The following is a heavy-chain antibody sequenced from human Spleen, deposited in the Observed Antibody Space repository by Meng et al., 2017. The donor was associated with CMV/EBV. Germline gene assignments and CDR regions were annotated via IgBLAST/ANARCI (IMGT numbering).Heavy chain of an antibody. CDR2: ISSSSSYI. J-gene: IGHJ4*02. CDR1: GFTFSSYS. V-gene: IGHV3-21*01. CDR3: ARDGHYGYIDY. D-gene: IGHD3-10*01. Sequence: VCVVGSGGGRGQHGRYLRLSCAASGFTFSSYSMNWVRQAPGKGLEWVSSISSSSSYIYYADSVKGRFTISRDNAKNSLYLQMNSLRAEDTAVYYCARDGHYGYIDYWGQGTLVTVSS.